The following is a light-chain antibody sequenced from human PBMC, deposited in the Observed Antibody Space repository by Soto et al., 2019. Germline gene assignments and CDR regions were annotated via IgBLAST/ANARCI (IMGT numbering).Light chain of an antibody. Sequence: QSVLTQPAAVSGSPGQTITISCTGTISDVGLYNYVSWYQQHPDKAPKLEIYEVSNRPSGLSDRFSGSKSDNTASLTISGLQAEDEANYYCSSFTTTSTLVFGAGTKVTDL. V-gene: IGLV2-14*01. CDR2: EVS. CDR3: SSFTTTSTLV. J-gene: IGLJ1*01. CDR1: ISDVGLYNY.